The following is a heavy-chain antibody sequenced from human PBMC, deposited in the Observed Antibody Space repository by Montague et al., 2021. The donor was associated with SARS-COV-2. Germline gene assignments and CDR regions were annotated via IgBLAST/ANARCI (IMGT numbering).Heavy chain of an antibody. CDR2: IDWDDDK. J-gene: IGHJ4*02. CDR3: ARSYGTTVVTRAFDY. Sequence: PALVKPTQTLTLTCTFSGFSLSTSGMCASWIRQPPGKALEWLTLIDWDDDKYYSTSLKTRLTISKDTPKNQVVLTMTNMDPVDTATYHCARSYGTTVVTRAFDYWGQGTLVTVSS. CDR1: GFSLSTSGMC. D-gene: IGHD4-23*01. V-gene: IGHV2-70*01.